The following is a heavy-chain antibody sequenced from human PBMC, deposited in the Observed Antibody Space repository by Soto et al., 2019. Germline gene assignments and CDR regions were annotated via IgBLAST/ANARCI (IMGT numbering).Heavy chain of an antibody. CDR2: IWYDGSSK. V-gene: IGHV3-33*06. D-gene: IGHD3-3*01. J-gene: IGHJ4*02. CDR3: AKPSYDFWSGYYQPFDG. CDR1: GFTFSSYG. Sequence: QVKLVESGGGVVQPGRSLRLSCAVSGFTFSSYGMHWVRQAPGKGLEWVALIWYDGSSKFYADSVKGRFTISRDNSKNTLSLEMSSLRAEDTAMYYCAKPSYDFWSGYYQPFDGWCQGTLVTVSS.